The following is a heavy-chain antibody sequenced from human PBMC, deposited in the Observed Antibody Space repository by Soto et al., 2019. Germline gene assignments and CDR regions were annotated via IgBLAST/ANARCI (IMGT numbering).Heavy chain of an antibody. Sequence: EVQLLESGGGLVQPGGSLRLSCAASGFTFSSYAMSWVRQAPGKGLEWVSAISGNGGSTYYADSVKGRFTISRDNSKNTLYLQMNSLRAEDTAVYYCAKDIVATIDAFDIWGQGTMVTVSS. CDR2: ISGNGGST. CDR3: AKDIVATIDAFDI. J-gene: IGHJ3*02. CDR1: GFTFSSYA. V-gene: IGHV3-23*01. D-gene: IGHD5-12*01.